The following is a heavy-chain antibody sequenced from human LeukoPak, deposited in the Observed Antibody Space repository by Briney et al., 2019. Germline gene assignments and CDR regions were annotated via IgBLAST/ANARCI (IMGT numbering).Heavy chain of an antibody. Sequence: HPGGSLRLSCAVSGNTLSNYGMSWVRQAPGKGLEWVAGISDSGGNTKYADSVKGRFTISRDNAKNSLYLQMVSLRAEDTALYYCARAPITSPFYFDYWGQGTLVTVSS. J-gene: IGHJ4*02. D-gene: IGHD2-2*01. CDR3: ARAPITSPFYFDY. V-gene: IGHV3-23*01. CDR2: ISDSGGNT. CDR1: GNTLSNYG.